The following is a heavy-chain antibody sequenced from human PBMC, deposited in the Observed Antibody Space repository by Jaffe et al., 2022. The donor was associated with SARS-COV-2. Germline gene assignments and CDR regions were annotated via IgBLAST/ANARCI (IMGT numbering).Heavy chain of an antibody. J-gene: IGHJ5*02. CDR3: ARLVYGETNRFDP. Sequence: EVQLVQSGAEVKKPGESLRISCKGSGYSFTNNWISWVRQMPGKGLEWMGRIDPSDSHTDYSPSLQGHVIFSADKSISTAYLQWSSLKASDTAMYYCARLVYGETNRFDPWGQGTLVTVSS. CDR2: IDPSDSHT. V-gene: IGHV5-10-1*03. D-gene: IGHD4-17*01. CDR1: GYSFTNNW.